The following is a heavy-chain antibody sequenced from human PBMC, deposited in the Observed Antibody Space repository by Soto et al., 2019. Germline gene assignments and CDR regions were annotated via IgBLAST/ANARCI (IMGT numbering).Heavy chain of an antibody. CDR1: GGSISSSSYY. Sequence: SETLSLTCTVSGGSISSSSYYWGWIRQPPGKGLEWIGSIYYSGSTYYNPSLKSRVTISVDKSKNQFSLKLSSVTAADTAVYNCARHEASIAAPDYWGQGTLVNVS. V-gene: IGHV4-39*01. CDR2: IYYSGST. J-gene: IGHJ4*02. CDR3: ARHEASIAAPDY. D-gene: IGHD6-6*01.